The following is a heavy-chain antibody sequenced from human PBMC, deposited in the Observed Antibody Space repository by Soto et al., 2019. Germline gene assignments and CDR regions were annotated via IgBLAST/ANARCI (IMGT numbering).Heavy chain of an antibody. CDR1: GFTFNRYS. CDR2: VTSSSSSM. D-gene: IGHD3-22*01. J-gene: IGHJ4*02. CDR3: AREADFASSGYVLDY. Sequence: GGSLRLSCAASGFTFNRYSMNWVRQAPGKGLEWVSSVTSSSSSMLYADSVKGRFTISRDDAKDSLFLQMNSLRADDTAVYYCAREADFASSGYVLDYWGQGTLVTVSS. V-gene: IGHV3-21*01.